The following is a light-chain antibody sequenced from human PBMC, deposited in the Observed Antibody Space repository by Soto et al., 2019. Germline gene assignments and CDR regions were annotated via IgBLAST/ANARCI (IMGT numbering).Light chain of an antibody. CDR1: QSVSSN. CDR2: GSS. V-gene: IGKV3-15*01. Sequence: EIVMTQSPATLSVSPGERATLSCRASQSVSSNLAWFQQKPGQAPRLLIYGSSTRATGIPARFSGSGSGTEFTLTISSLQSEDFAVYYCQQYNSWPITFGKGTRLDIK. J-gene: IGKJ5*01. CDR3: QQYNSWPIT.